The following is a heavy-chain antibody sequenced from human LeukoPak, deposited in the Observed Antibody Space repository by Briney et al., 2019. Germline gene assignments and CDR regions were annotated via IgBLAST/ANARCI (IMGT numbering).Heavy chain of an antibody. Sequence: GGSLRLSCATSGFIFSFYGMQWVRQAPGKGLEWVAVIWNDGSQKYYGDSVKGRFTISKDNSRKTVNLQMDSLRAEDTAIYYCTRWGAGGLTLDYWGQGVLVTVSS. CDR2: IWNDGSQK. CDR1: GFIFSFYG. J-gene: IGHJ4*02. CDR3: TRWGAGGLTLDY. D-gene: IGHD3-16*01. V-gene: IGHV3-33*01.